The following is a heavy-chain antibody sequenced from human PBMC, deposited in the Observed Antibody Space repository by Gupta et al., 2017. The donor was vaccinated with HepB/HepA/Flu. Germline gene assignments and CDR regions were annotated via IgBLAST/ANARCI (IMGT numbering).Heavy chain of an antibody. D-gene: IGHD3-16*01. CDR1: GFTFSSYE. Sequence: EEHRVGSGGGLISPGGSLRLSCAPSGFTFSSYEMNWFRQAPGKGLGWVSYISGSGSIMYYADSVKGRFTISRDNAKNSLYLQMNSLRVEDTAIYYCARDSAMMGAFDIWGQETVVTVSA. CDR2: ISGSGSIM. J-gene: IGHJ3*02. V-gene: IGHV3-48*03. CDR3: ARDSAMMGAFDI.